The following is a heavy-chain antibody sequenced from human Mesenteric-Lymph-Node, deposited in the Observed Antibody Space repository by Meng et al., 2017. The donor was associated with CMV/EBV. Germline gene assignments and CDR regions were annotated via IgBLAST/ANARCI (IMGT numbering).Heavy chain of an antibody. CDR2: IHHSGST. CDR3: ASGVGSGSSNWFDP. J-gene: IGHJ5*02. D-gene: IGHD3-10*01. Sequence: QLRLMPWAPVRLNHSVSPPHAAAVSGGVSIGYSGNWIRQPPGEGRVWIGEIHHSGSTNYNPSLKSRVTISVDTSKTQFSLKVTSVTAADTAVYYCASGVGSGSSNWFDPWGQGTLVTVSS. CDR1: GGVSIGYS. V-gene: IGHV4-34*01.